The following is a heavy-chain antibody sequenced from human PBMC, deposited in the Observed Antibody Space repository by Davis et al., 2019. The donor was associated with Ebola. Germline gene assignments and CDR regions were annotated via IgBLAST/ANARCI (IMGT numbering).Heavy chain of an antibody. D-gene: IGHD3-10*01. CDR1: GFTLSSYW. CDR2: INRDGSDK. V-gene: IGHV3-7*01. CDR3: ASPTGDY. Sequence: GESLKISYAASGFTLSSYWMSWVRQTPGKGLEWVANINRDGSDKYYVDSVKGRFTISRDNAKDSLYLQMNSLRAEDTAVYYCASPTGDYWGQGTLVTVSS. J-gene: IGHJ4*02.